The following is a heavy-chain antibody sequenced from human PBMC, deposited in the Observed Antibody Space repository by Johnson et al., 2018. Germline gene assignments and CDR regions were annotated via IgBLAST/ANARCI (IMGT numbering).Heavy chain of an antibody. CDR3: AREKDSSTPNDYYHYGMDV. CDR2: INYDGTFT. D-gene: IGHD4/OR15-4a*01. CDR1: GFTFSSYW. V-gene: IGHV3-74*01. Sequence: VQLQESGGGLVQPGGSLRLSCGISGFTFSSYWMHWVRQVPGKGLVWVSCINYDGTFTRYADSVKGRFAISRDNAKNMLSLQMKSLRVEDTALYYCAREKDSSTPNDYYHYGMDVWVQGTTVTVSS. J-gene: IGHJ6*02.